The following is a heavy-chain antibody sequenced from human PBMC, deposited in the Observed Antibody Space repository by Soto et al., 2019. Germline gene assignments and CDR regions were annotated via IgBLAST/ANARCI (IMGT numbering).Heavy chain of an antibody. J-gene: IGHJ6*02. Sequence: ASXKVSXKAXGXSFTDYHIHWVRQAPGQGXXXXXXINPXXXXXXXXXXXXXXVTMTTDTSISTASMELTRLTSDDTAIYYCARGDSTDCSNGVCSFFYNHDMDVWGQGTTVTV. V-gene: IGHV1-2*02. CDR1: GXSFTDYH. D-gene: IGHD2-8*01. CDR3: ARGDSTDCSNGVCSFFYNHDMDV. CDR2: INPXXXXX.